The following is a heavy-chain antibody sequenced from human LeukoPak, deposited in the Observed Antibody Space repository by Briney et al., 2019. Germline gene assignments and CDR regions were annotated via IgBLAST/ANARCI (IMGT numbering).Heavy chain of an antibody. Sequence: PGGSLRLSCAASGFTFSSYEMNWVRQAPGKGLEWVSYISSSGSTIYYADSVKGRFTISRDNAKNSLYLQMNSLRAEDTAVYYCASLTLERHYVYFDYWGQGTLVTVSS. CDR3: ASLTLERHYVYFDY. J-gene: IGHJ4*02. D-gene: IGHD3-16*01. V-gene: IGHV3-48*03. CDR1: GFTFSSYE. CDR2: ISSSGSTI.